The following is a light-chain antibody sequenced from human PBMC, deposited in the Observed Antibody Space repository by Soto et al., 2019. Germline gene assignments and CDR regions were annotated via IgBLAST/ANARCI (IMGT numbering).Light chain of an antibody. CDR3: QVWDSSSDHVG. CDR1: HIGSKS. V-gene: IGLV3-21*02. CDR2: DDS. J-gene: IGLJ2*01. Sequence: SYELTQPLSVSVAPGQTARITCGGNHIGSKSVHWYQQKPGQAPVLVVHDDSDRPSGIPERFSGSNSGNTAALTISRVDAGDEADYYCQVWDSSSDHVGFGGGTKLAVL.